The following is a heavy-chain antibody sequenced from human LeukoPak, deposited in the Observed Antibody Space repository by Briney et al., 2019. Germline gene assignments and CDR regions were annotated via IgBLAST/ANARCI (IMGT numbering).Heavy chain of an antibody. V-gene: IGHV3-15*01. CDR1: GFIFSNAW. CDR3: NTGGYYFDY. J-gene: IGHJ4*02. Sequence: GGSLRLSCAGSGFIFSNAWMNWVRQAPGKGLEWVGRVKSKYDGGTTDYAAHAKGRFTISRDDSKNTVYLQMNSLKTEDTAIYYCNTGGYYFDYWGQGTLVSVSS. CDR2: VKSKYDGGTT.